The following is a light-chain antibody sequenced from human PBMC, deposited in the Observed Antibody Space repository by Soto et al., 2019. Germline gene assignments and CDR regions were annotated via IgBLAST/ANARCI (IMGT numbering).Light chain of an antibody. CDR3: QQFGSSPAMYT. V-gene: IGKV3-20*01. CDR1: QSVSSSY. CDR2: SAS. J-gene: IGKJ2*01. Sequence: EIVLTQSPGTLSLSPGERATLSCRASQSVSSSYLAWYQQKPGQAPRLLIYSASSRATGIPDRFSGSASGTDFTLSISRLEPEDCTVYYCQQFGSSPAMYTFGQGTKLEIK.